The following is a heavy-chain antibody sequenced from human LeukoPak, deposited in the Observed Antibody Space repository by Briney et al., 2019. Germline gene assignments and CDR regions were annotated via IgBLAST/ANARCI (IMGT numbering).Heavy chain of an antibody. J-gene: IGHJ5*02. CDR3: ARVLRYYYGSGSYVDP. CDR2: LNHGGTT. V-gene: IGHV4-34*01. D-gene: IGHD3-10*01. Sequence: PSETPSLTCAVDGGSFSDYYWAWIRQAPGKGLEWIGELNHGGTTNYNPSLKSRLTISLDTSKNQFSLRLSSVTAADTAVYYCARVLRYYYGSGSYVDPWGQGTLVTVSS. CDR1: GGSFSDYY.